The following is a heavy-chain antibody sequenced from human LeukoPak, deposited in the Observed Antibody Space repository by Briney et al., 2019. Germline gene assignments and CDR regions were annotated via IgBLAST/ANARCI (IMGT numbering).Heavy chain of an antibody. CDR3: ARGLYRGPNLGGGVDY. J-gene: IGHJ4*02. V-gene: IGHV4-31*03. CDR2: IYYSGST. CDR1: GGSISSGGYY. Sequence: PSETLSLTCTVSGGSISSGGYYWSWIRQHPGKGLEWIGYIYYSGSTYYNPSLKSRVTISVDTSKNQFSLKLSSVTAADTAVYYCARGLYRGPNLGGGVDYWGQGTLVTVSS. D-gene: IGHD1-1*01.